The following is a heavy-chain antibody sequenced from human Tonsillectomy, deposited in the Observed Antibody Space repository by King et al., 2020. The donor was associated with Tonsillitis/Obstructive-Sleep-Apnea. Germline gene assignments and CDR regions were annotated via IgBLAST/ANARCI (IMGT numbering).Heavy chain of an antibody. V-gene: IGHV4-59*01. CDR3: AGGARPHFYYYVDV. D-gene: IGHD1-26*01. CDR2: MSDSGSS. J-gene: IGHJ6*03. Sequence: VQLQESGPGLLKPSETLSLTCAVSGGSISSYFWSWIRQPPGKGLEWIAYMSDSGSSTYNSSLKSRATISMDTSMNQLSLNLASVTAADTAVYYCAGGARPHFYYYVDVWGKGTTVTVSS. CDR1: GGSISSYF.